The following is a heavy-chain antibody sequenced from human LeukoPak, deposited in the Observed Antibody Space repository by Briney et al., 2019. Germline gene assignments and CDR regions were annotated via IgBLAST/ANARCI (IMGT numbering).Heavy chain of an antibody. Sequence: PGGSLRLSCAAPGFTFSSYAMHWVRQAPGKGLEWVAVISYDGSNKYYADSVKGRFTISRDNSKNTLYLQMNSLRAEDTAVYYCANLMVRGTAKASYFDYWGQGTLVTVSS. D-gene: IGHD3-10*01. CDR1: GFTFSSYA. CDR2: ISYDGSNK. J-gene: IGHJ4*02. V-gene: IGHV3-30*04. CDR3: ANLMVRGTAKASYFDY.